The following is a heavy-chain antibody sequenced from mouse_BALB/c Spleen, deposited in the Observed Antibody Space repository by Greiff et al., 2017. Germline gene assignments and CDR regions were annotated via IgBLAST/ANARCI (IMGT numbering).Heavy chain of an antibody. CDR3: ARSFSYDYYFDY. J-gene: IGHJ2*01. D-gene: IGHD2-4*01. V-gene: IGHV14-3*02. CDR2: IDPANGNT. Sequence: EVQLQESGAELVKPGASVKLSCTASGFNIKDTYMHWVKQRPEQGLEWIGRIDPANGNTKYDPKFQGKATITADTSSNTAYLQLSSLTSEDTAVYYCARSFSYDYYFDYWGQGTTLTVSS. CDR1: GFNIKDTY.